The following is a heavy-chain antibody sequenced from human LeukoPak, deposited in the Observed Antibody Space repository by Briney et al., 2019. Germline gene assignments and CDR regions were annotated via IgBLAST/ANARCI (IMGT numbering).Heavy chain of an antibody. Sequence: GESLKISCKGSGYSFASFWIGWVRQMPGKGLEWIRIIYPGDSDTRYSPSFQGQVTMSADKSISTAYLQWSSLRASDTAMYYCARGKTWFDPWGQGTLVTVSS. J-gene: IGHJ5*02. V-gene: IGHV5-51*01. CDR1: GYSFASFW. CDR2: IYPGDSDT. CDR3: ARGKTWFDP.